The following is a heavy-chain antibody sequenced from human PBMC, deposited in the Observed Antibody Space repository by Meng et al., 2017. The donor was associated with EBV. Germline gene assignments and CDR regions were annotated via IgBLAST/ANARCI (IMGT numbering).Heavy chain of an antibody. J-gene: IGHJ4*02. CDR3: ASESGRGFTPDY. D-gene: IGHD3-10*01. V-gene: IGHV1-69*01. CDR2: LIPMVGAP. Sequence: QVQLLQSGAEVKRPGSSVKVACRTSGGTFRSDAVSWVRQAPGQGLEWMGGLIPMVGAPHYAQKFQGRVTIIADESTSTHSMELNSLRSEDTAMYYCASESGRGFTPDYWDQGTLVTVSS. CDR1: GGTFRSDA.